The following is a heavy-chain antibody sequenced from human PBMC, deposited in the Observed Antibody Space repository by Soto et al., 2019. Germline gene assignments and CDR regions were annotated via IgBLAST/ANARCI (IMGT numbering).Heavy chain of an antibody. V-gene: IGHV4-39*01. J-gene: IGHJ5*02. Sequence: SETLSLTCTVSGGSISSSSYYWGWIRQPPGKGLEWIGSIYYSGSTYYNPSLKSRVTISVDTSKNQFSLKLSSVTAADTAVYYCARRGVVRYISGFGGWFDPWGQGTLVTVSS. CDR3: ARRGVVRYISGFGGWFDP. D-gene: IGHD3-10*01. CDR2: IYYSGST. CDR1: GGSISSSSYY.